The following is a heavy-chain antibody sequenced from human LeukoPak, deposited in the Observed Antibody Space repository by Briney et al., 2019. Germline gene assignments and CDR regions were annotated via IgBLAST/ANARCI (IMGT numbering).Heavy chain of an antibody. V-gene: IGHV5-51*01. CDR1: GYTFTNYW. D-gene: IGHD3-22*01. CDR2: IYPNNSDS. CDR3: ALSNEAFDSAGYFDY. Sequence: GESLKISCKGSGYTFTNYWVGWVRQMPGKGLEWMGTIYPNNSDSRYNPSFRGQVTISVDRSIATAYLLWKSLKASDTAIYYCALSNEAFDSAGYFDYWGQGTLVTVSS. J-gene: IGHJ4*02.